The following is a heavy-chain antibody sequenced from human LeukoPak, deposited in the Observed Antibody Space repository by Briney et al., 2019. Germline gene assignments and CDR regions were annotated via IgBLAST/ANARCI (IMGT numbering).Heavy chain of an antibody. V-gene: IGHV3-23*01. J-gene: IGHJ4*02. CDR3: TKGAPTLAAGPDY. D-gene: IGHD6-13*01. Sequence: GGSLRLSCEASGFTFDTYAMHWIRQAPEKGLQWVAGISSSGESTFYADSAKGRFTISRDNSKNTLYLQMNSLWAEDSAVYYCTKGAPTLAAGPDYWGQGTLVAVSS. CDR2: ISSSGEST. CDR1: GFTFDTYA.